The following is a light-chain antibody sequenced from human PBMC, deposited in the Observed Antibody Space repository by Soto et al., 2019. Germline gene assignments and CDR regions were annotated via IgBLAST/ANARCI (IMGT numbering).Light chain of an antibody. J-gene: IGKJ2*01. CDR3: QQYNKWHYT. CDR1: QSVSSSY. Sequence: EIVLTQSPGTLSLSPGQRATLSCRASQSVSSSYLAWYQHKCGQAPRLVMFGTGSRATGIPDRFRGTGSGTEFTLTISSLQSEDFAVYYCQQYNKWHYTVGQGTKGDIK. V-gene: IGKV3D-15*01. CDR2: GTG.